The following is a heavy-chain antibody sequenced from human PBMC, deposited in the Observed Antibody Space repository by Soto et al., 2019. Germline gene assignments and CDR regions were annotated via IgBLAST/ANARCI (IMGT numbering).Heavy chain of an antibody. J-gene: IGHJ4*02. D-gene: IGHD3-22*01. CDR2: IYYSGST. CDR3: AGLRYFHSRALLVY. Sequence: SETLSLTCTVSGGSISSSSYYWGWIRQPKGKGLEWIGSIYYSGSTYYNPSLKRRVTISVDTSKNQFSLQLSSVTAADTYVYFCAGLRYFHSRALLVYWGQGTRDTVSS. V-gene: IGHV4-39*01. CDR1: GGSISSSSYY.